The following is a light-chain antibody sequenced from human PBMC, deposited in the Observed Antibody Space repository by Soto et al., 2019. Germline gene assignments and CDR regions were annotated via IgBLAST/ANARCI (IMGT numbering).Light chain of an antibody. V-gene: IGKV1-39*01. J-gene: IGKJ1*01. CDR2: AAS. CDR1: QTIDIY. Sequence: DIQMTQSPSSLSASVGDRVTITCRASQTIDIYVNWYQQKPGKAPKVLIFAASSLQSEVPSRFSGSGYGTDFTLTISSLQPEDFATYYCQQSYSTPPWTFGQGTKVEIK. CDR3: QQSYSTPPWT.